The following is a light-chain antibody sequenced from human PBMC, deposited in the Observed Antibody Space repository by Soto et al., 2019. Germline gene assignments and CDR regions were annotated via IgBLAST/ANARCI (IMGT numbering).Light chain of an antibody. CDR3: QQYNTYPLT. Sequence: EIVLTQSPATLSLSPGERATLSCRASQGVRSNLAWYQQKPGQAPRLLIYGASTRATGVPARFSGSGSGTEFTLTISGLQPDDIATYYCQQYNTYPLTFGGGTKVDIK. CDR2: GAS. CDR1: QGVRSN. V-gene: IGKV3-15*01. J-gene: IGKJ4*01.